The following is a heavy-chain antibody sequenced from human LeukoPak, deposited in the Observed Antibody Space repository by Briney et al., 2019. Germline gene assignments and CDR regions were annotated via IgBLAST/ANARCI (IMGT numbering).Heavy chain of an antibody. V-gene: IGHV1-18*04. CDR2: ISPHNGKA. CDR1: GYTFTNYN. D-gene: IGHD6-13*01. CDR3: ARGYSSSWFEVAIPGYF. Sequence: ASVKVSCKTSGYTFTNYNITWVRQAPGQGLEWMGWISPHNGKANYAQKLQARVTLTTDTSTSTAYMELRSLRSDDTAVYLCARGYSSSWFEVAIPGYFWGQGTLVTVSS. J-gene: IGHJ4*02.